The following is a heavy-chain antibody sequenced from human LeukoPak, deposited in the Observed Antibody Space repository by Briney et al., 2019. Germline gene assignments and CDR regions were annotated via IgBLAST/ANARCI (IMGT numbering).Heavy chain of an antibody. D-gene: IGHD3-22*01. CDR2: ISSSSSYI. CDR1: GFTFSSYS. J-gene: IGHJ3*02. V-gene: IGHV3-21*01. CDR3: ARDQAYDSSGIPVDAFDI. Sequence: PGGSLRLSCAASGFTFSSYSMNWVSQAPGKGLEWVSSISSSSSYIYYAESVKGRFTISRDNAKNSLYLQMNSLRAEDTAVYYCARDQAYDSSGIPVDAFDIWGQGTMVTVSS.